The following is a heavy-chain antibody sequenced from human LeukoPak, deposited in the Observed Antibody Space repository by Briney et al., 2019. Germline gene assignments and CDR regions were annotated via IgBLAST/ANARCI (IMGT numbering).Heavy chain of an antibody. Sequence: GGSMRLSSADSGFTLCRYAMKRVRQAAVAGPEGVKALSGSGDTTYYADSVKGRFTISRDNSKDTLYLQMNSLRAEDTAVYYCAKGLRSSGYSLFDYWGQGTLVTVSS. D-gene: IGHD3-22*01. V-gene: IGHV3-23*01. CDR2: LSGSGDTT. J-gene: IGHJ4*02. CDR1: GFTLCRYA. CDR3: AKGLRSSGYSLFDY.